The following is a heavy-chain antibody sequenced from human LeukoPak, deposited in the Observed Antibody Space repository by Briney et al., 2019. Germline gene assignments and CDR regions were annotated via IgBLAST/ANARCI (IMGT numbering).Heavy chain of an antibody. J-gene: IGHJ4*02. Sequence: GGSLRLSCAASGFTFSNAWMSWVRQAPGKGLEWFGRIKSKTDGGTTDYAAPVKGRFTISRDDSKNTLYLQMNSLKTEDTAVYYCTTDLWFRELSQFDYWGQGTLVTVSS. CDR2: IKSKTDGGTT. CDR3: TTDLWFRELSQFDY. CDR1: GFTFSNAW. V-gene: IGHV3-15*01. D-gene: IGHD3-10*01.